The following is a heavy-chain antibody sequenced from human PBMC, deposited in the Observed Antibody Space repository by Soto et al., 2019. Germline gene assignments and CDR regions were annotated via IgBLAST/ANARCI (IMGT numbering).Heavy chain of an antibody. V-gene: IGHV1-69*08. CDR3: ARDDYGDDAFDI. CDR1: GGTFSSYT. D-gene: IGHD4-17*01. J-gene: IGHJ3*02. Sequence: QVQLVQSGAEVKKPGSSVKVSCKASGGTFSSYTISWVRQAPGQGLEWMGRIIPILGIANYAQKFQGRVTITADKSTSTAYMELSSLRSEDTAVYYCARDDYGDDAFDIWGQGTMVTVSS. CDR2: IIPILGIA.